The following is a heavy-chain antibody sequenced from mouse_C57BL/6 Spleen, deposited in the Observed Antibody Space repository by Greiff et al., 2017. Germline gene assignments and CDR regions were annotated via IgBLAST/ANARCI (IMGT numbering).Heavy chain of an antibody. CDR3: ARGGSSYPFAY. D-gene: IGHD1-1*01. Sequence: EVKVEESGPGMVKPSQSLSLTCTVTGYSITSGYDWHWIRHFPGNKLEWMGYISYSGSTNYNPSLKSRISITHDTSKNHFFLKLNSVTTEDTATYYCARGGSSYPFAYWGQGTLVTVSA. J-gene: IGHJ3*01. CDR2: ISYSGST. CDR1: GYSITSGYD. V-gene: IGHV3-1*01.